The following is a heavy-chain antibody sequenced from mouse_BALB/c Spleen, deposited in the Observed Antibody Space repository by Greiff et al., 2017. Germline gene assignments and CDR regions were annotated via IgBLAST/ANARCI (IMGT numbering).Heavy chain of an antibody. V-gene: IGHV1-4*01. CDR2: INPSSGYT. J-gene: IGHJ4*01. D-gene: IGHD4-1*01. CDR3: ARRGTGTRAMDY. Sequence: VQLQQSGAELARPGASVKMSCTASGYTFTSYTMHWVKQRPGQGLEWIGYINPSSGYTNYNQKFKDKATLTADKSSSTAYMQLSSLTSEDSAVYYCARRGTGTRAMDYWGQGTSVTVSS. CDR1: GYTFTSYT.